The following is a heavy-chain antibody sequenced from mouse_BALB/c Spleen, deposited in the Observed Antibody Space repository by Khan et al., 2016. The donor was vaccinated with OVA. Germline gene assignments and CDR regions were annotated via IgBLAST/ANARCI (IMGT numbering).Heavy chain of an antibody. D-gene: IGHD1-1*02. CDR3: TRLSYYYNSEGFAY. V-gene: IGHV5-6*01. Sequence: EVQLKESGGDLVKPGGSLKLSCAASGFTFSTYGMSWVRQTPDMRLEWVATISSGGHYTYYPASVKGRFTISRDNAKNTLYLQMSSLKSEDTAIYYCTRLSYYYNSEGFAYWGQGTLVTVSA. J-gene: IGHJ3*01. CDR1: GFTFSTYG. CDR2: ISSGGHYT.